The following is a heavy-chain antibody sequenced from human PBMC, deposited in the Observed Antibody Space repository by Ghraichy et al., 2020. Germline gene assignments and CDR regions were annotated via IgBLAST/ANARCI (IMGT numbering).Heavy chain of an antibody. CDR3: ASWVGPHGSADRKDY. D-gene: IGHD3-10*01. V-gene: IGHV3-21*01. J-gene: IGHJ4*02. CDR1: GFTFSSYS. CDR2: ISSSSSYI. Sequence: GGSLRLSCAASGFTFSSYSMNWVRQAPGKGLEWVSSISSSSSYIYYADSVKGRFTISRDNAKNSLYLQMNSLRAEDTAVYYCASWVGPHGSADRKDYWGQGTLVTVSS.